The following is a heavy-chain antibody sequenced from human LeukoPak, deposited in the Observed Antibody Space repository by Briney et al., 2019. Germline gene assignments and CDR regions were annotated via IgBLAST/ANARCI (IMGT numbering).Heavy chain of an antibody. CDR2: ISYDGSNK. Sequence: GRSLRLSCAASGISFSSYAMQWVRQAQRKGPEWVAVISYDGSNKFYADSVKGRFTISRDNSKNTLYLQMDGLRAEDTAVYYCARDYYYGSDYWGQGTLVTVSS. J-gene: IGHJ4*02. CDR1: GISFSSYA. D-gene: IGHD3-10*01. V-gene: IGHV3-30-3*01. CDR3: ARDYYYGSDY.